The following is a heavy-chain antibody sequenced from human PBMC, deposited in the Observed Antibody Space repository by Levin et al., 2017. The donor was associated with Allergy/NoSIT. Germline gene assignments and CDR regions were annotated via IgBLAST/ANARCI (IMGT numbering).Heavy chain of an antibody. D-gene: IGHD3-9*01. CDR2: MNPNNGDT. Sequence: GESLKISCEASGYTFTAYYMHWVRQAPGQGLEWMGWMNPNNGDTNYAQKFQGRVTMTRDTSISTAFMELNRLRSDDTAVYYCARIGFYDVLTGYYHFDFWGQGTLVTVSS. CDR1: GYTFTAYY. V-gene: IGHV1-2*02. J-gene: IGHJ4*02. CDR3: ARIGFYDVLTGYYHFDF.